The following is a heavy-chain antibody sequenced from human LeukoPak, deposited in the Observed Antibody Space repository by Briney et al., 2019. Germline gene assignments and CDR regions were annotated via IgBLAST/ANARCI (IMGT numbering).Heavy chain of an antibody. D-gene: IGHD6-13*01. CDR1: GGSISSYY. CDR3: ARHAAAAGSWFDP. Sequence: SETLSLTCTVSGGSISSYYWSWIRQPLGKGLEWIWYIYYSGSTNYNPSLKSRVTISVDTSKNQFSLKLSSVTAADTAVYYCARHAAAAGSWFDPWGQGTLVTVSS. J-gene: IGHJ5*02. CDR2: IYYSGST. V-gene: IGHV4-59*08.